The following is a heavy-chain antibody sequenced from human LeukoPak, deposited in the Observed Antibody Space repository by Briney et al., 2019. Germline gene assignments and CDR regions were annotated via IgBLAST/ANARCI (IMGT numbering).Heavy chain of an antibody. D-gene: IGHD3-3*01. Sequence: GGSLRLSCAASGFTFSSYWMTWVRQAPGKGLEWVANINKDGSVQYYVDSVKGRFTISRDNSKNTLYLQMNSLRVEDTAVYYCGRDSRSILIDVWGQGTPVTISS. J-gene: IGHJ4*02. V-gene: IGHV3-7*01. CDR1: GFTFSSYW. CDR2: INKDGSVQ. CDR3: GRDSRSILIDV.